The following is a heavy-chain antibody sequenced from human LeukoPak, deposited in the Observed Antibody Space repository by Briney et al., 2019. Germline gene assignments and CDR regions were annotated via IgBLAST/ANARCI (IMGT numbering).Heavy chain of an antibody. D-gene: IGHD3-10*01. CDR2: ISGSGSST. CDR3: AKDRNYYGSGSSNRFDP. CDR1: GFTFSFYA. V-gene: IGHV3-23*01. J-gene: IGHJ5*02. Sequence: PGGSLRLSCAASGFTFSFYAMSWVRQAPGKGLEWVSVISGSGSSTYYADSVKGRFTISRDNSKNTLYLQMNSLRAEDTAVYYCAKDRNYYGSGSSNRFDPWGQGTLVTVSS.